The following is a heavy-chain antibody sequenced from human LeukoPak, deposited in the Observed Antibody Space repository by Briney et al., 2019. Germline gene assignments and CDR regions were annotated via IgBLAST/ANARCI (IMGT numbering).Heavy chain of an antibody. V-gene: IGHV3-23*01. D-gene: IGHD5-18*01. CDR2: ISGSGGST. J-gene: IGHJ4*02. CDR3: AKIRRWIQLWFDY. CDR1: GFTFSRYA. Sequence: PGGSLRLSCAASGFTFSRYAMNWVRQAPGKGLEWVSAISGSGGSTYYACSVKGRFTISRDNSKNTLYLQMNSLRAEDTAVYYCAKIRRWIQLWFDYWGQGTLVTVSS.